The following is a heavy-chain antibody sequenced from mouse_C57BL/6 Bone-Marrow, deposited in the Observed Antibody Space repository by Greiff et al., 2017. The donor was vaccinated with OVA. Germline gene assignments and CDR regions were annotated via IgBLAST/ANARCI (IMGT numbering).Heavy chain of an antibody. Sequence: EVQLVESGPELVKPGASVKIPCKASGYTFTDYNMDWVKQSHGKSLEWIGDINPNNGGTIYNQKFKGKATLTVDKSSSTAYMELRSLTSEDTAVYYCARSVTTRYFEVWGTGTTVTVSS. V-gene: IGHV1-18*01. J-gene: IGHJ1*03. CDR3: ARSVTTRYFEV. CDR2: INPNNGGT. D-gene: IGHD2-3*01. CDR1: GYTFTDYN.